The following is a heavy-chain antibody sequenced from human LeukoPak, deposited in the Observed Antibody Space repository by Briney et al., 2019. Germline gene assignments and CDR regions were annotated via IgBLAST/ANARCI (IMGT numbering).Heavy chain of an antibody. CDR3: ARDVRFLEWLLSTPRYYYYDMDV. CDR1: GYTFTSYG. J-gene: IGHJ6*02. Sequence: ASVKVSCKASGYTFTSYGISWVRQAPGQGLEWMGWISAYNGNTNYAQKLQGRVTMATDTSTSTAYMELRSLRSGDTAVYYCARDVRFLEWLLSTPRYYYYDMDVWGQGTTVTVSS. D-gene: IGHD3-3*01. V-gene: IGHV1-18*01. CDR2: ISAYNGNT.